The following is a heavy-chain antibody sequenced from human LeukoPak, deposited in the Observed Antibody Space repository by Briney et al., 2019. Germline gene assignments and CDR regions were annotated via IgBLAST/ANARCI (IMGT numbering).Heavy chain of an antibody. J-gene: IGHJ4*02. CDR1: GFTFSSYA. V-gene: IGHV3-23*01. CDR3: AKIESGSNSGN. Sequence: GGSLRLSCAASGFTFSSYAMNWVRQAPGKGLEWVSAISGDGASTYYANSVKGRLTISRDNSKNTLYLQLTSLRAEDTAVYYCAKIESGSNSGNWGQGTLVTVSS. CDR2: ISGDGAST. D-gene: IGHD3-10*01.